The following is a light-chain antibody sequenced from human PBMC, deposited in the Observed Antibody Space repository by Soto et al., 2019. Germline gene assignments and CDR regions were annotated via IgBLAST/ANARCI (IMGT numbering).Light chain of an antibody. CDR3: CSYAGSSNWV. J-gene: IGLJ3*02. Sequence: QSALTQPASVSGSPGQSITISCTGTSSDVGSYNLVSWYQQHPGKAPKPMIYEVSKRPSGVSNRFSGSKSGNTASLTISGLQAEDEADYYCCSYAGSSNWVFGGGTTLTVL. CDR1: SSDVGSYNL. CDR2: EVS. V-gene: IGLV2-23*02.